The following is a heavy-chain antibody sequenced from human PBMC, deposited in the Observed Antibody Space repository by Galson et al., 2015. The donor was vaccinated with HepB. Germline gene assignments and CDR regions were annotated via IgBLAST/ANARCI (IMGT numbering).Heavy chain of an antibody. Sequence: SLRLSCAASGFTFSSYWMSWVRQAPGKGLEWVANIKQDGSEKYHMDSVKGRFTISRDNAKNSLYLKMNSLIAEDTAVYYCARDLGYCSGGSCYSIFRGMDVWGQGTTVTVS. CDR3: ARDLGYCSGGSCYSIFRGMDV. J-gene: IGHJ6*02. D-gene: IGHD2-15*01. V-gene: IGHV3-7*03. CDR2: IKQDGSEK. CDR1: GFTFSSYW.